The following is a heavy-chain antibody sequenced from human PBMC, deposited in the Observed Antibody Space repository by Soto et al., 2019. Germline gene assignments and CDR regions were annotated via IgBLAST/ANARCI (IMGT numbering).Heavy chain of an antibody. CDR2: ISHSGNT. D-gene: IGHD2-2*01. Sequence: PSETLSLTCAVSGGSLSEYYWSWIRQPPGKGLEWIGEISHSGNTNYNPSLKSRALISVDASKNQFSLRLSSVTAADTAVYYCARGGLGYCTSSTCYPFDYWGQRTLVTVSS. J-gene: IGHJ4*02. V-gene: IGHV4-34*01. CDR3: ARGGLGYCTSSTCYPFDY. CDR1: GGSLSEYY.